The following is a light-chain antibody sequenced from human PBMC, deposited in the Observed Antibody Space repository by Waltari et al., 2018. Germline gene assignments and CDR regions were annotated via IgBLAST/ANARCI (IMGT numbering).Light chain of an antibody. Sequence: DIKMTQSPSSLSASVGERVTITCRAVQGISSWLACYQQKPGKAPKLLIYSAYALQSGVASRLTGSGSGTDFTRTINSLQPEDFATYYCQQGNSFPPTFGQSTQVEIK. V-gene: IGKV1-12*01. CDR1: QGISSW. CDR3: QQGNSFPPT. J-gene: IGKJ1*01. CDR2: SAY.